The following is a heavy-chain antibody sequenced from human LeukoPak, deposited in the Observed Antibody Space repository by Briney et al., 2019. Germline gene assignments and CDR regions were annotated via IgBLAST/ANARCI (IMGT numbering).Heavy chain of an antibody. V-gene: IGHV1-46*01. J-gene: IGHJ5*02. CDR2: INPSAGTT. D-gene: IGHD2-2*01. CDR3: ARGDCSSTSCYGDPPASWFDP. CDR1: GYTFTSYY. Sequence: ASVKVSCKASGYTFTSYYIHWVRRAPGQGLQWMGIINPSAGTTTYAQRFQGRVTMTRDTSTSTVYMELSSLRSEDTAVYYCARGDCSSTSCYGDPPASWFDPWGQGTLVTVSS.